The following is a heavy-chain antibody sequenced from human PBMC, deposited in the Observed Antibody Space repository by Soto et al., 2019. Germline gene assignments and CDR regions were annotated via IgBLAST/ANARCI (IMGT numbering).Heavy chain of an antibody. CDR1: GYTFTSYD. CDR2: MNPNSGNT. J-gene: IGHJ4*02. CDR3: ARLGYSDY. Sequence: XASGYTFTSYDINWVRQATGQGLEWMGWMNPNSGNTGYAQKFQGRXXXXXXXXXXXXXXXLSSLRSEDTAVYYCARLGYSDYWGQGTLVTVSS. V-gene: IGHV1-8*01. D-gene: IGHD7-27*01.